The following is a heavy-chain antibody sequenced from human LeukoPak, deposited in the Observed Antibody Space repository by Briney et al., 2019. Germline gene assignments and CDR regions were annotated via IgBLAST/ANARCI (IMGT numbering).Heavy chain of an antibody. CDR3: TTGPNTIFGVVIKEFDY. J-gene: IGHJ4*02. Sequence: GGSLRLSCAASGFTFSSYAMNWVRQAPGKGLEWVTSISVSTGSTYYADSVKGRFTISRDNSKNTLYLQMNSLRAEDTAVYYCTTGPNTIFGVVIKEFDYWGQGTLVTVSS. D-gene: IGHD3-3*01. V-gene: IGHV3-23*01. CDR1: GFTFSSYA. CDR2: ISVSTGST.